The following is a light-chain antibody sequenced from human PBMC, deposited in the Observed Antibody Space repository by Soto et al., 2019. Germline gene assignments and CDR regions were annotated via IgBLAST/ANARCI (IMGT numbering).Light chain of an antibody. J-gene: IGKJ4*01. CDR2: WAS. CDR3: QQYYSAPLT. Sequence: DIVMTQFPDSLAVSLGERATINCKSSQSVLYSSNNKNYLAWYQQKPGQPPKLLIYWASTRESGVPDRFSGAGSGTDFTRTSSSLQAEDVAVYYCQQYYSAPLTFGGGTKVEIK. CDR1: QSVLYSSNNKNY. V-gene: IGKV4-1*01.